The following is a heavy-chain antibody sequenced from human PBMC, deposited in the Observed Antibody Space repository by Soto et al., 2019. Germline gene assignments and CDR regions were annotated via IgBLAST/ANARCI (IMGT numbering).Heavy chain of an antibody. V-gene: IGHV3-30-3*01. J-gene: IGHJ4*02. CDR3: ARDKRDLRFLEWSYYYDY. Sequence: QVQLVESGGGVVQPGRSLRLSCAASGFTFSSYAMHWVRQAPGKGLEWVAVISYDGSNKYYADSVKGRFTISRDNSKNTLYLPKNSLRAEDKAVYYCARDKRDLRFLEWSYYYDYWGQGSLVTVSS. D-gene: IGHD3-3*01. CDR2: ISYDGSNK. CDR1: GFTFSSYA.